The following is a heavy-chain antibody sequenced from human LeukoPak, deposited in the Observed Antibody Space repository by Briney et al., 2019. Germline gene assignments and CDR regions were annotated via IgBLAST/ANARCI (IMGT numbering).Heavy chain of an antibody. J-gene: IGHJ4*02. CDR2: INPNSGGT. V-gene: IGHV1-2*06. CDR1: GYTFTGYY. CDR3: ARGNFGYSYADRWDYFDY. Sequence: GASVKVSCKASGYTFTGYYMHWVRQAPGQGLEWMGRINPNSGGTNYAQKFQGRVTMTRDTSISTAYMELSRLRSDDTAVYYCARGNFGYSYADRWDYFDYWGQGTLVTVSS. D-gene: IGHD5-18*01.